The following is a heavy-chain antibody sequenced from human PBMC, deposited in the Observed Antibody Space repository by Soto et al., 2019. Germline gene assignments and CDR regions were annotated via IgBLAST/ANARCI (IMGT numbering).Heavy chain of an antibody. J-gene: IGHJ6*02. Sequence: ASATLSCKFSRDTLSSYVISLVLHAPGQGLEWMGWISAYNGNTNYAQKLQGRVTMTTDTSTSTAYMELRSLRSDDTAVYYCAREGLYDFWSGYYGMDVWGQGTT. V-gene: IGHV1-18*04. CDR1: RDTLSSYV. D-gene: IGHD3-3*01. CDR2: ISAYNGNT. CDR3: AREGLYDFWSGYYGMDV.